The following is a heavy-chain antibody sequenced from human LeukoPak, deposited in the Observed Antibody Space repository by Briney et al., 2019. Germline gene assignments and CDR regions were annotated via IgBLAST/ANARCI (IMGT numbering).Heavy chain of an antibody. Sequence: SVKDSCKASGGTFSSYAISWVRQAPGQGLEWMGGIIPIFGTANYAQKFQGRVTITADKSTSTAYMELSSLRSEDTAVYYCARDHRDVLLWFGESWFDPWGQGTLVTVSS. CDR1: GGTFSSYA. J-gene: IGHJ5*02. CDR2: IIPIFGTA. D-gene: IGHD3-10*01. CDR3: ARDHRDVLLWFGESWFDP. V-gene: IGHV1-69*06.